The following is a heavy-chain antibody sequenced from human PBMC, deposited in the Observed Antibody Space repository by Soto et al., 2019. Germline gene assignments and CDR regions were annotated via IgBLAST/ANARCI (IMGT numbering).Heavy chain of an antibody. CDR3: ARNERAVDPMDV. CDR2: IYYSGST. Sequence: QVQLQESGPGLVKPSETLSLTCTVSGGSISSYYWSWIRQPPGKGLEWIGYIYYSGSTNYNPSLKSRITISVDTSKNQFSLKLSSVTAADTAVYYCARNERAVDPMDVWGQGTTVTVSS. CDR1: GGSISSYY. V-gene: IGHV4-59*08. D-gene: IGHD6-19*01. J-gene: IGHJ6*02.